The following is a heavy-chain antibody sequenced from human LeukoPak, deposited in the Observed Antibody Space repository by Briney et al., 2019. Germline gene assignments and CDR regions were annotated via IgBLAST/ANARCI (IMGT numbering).Heavy chain of an antibody. CDR3: ARVEWGSVAALDDWYFDL. V-gene: IGHV4-38-2*01. Sequence: PSETLSLTCAVSDFSISNPYYWGWIWQPPGKGLEWIGNIYHSRNTYYNPSLKSRVTISVDTSKNQFSLRLNSVTAADTAVYYCARVEWGSVAALDDWYFDLWGRGTLVAVSS. CDR1: DFSISNPYY. CDR2: IYHSRNT. D-gene: IGHD6-6*01. J-gene: IGHJ2*01.